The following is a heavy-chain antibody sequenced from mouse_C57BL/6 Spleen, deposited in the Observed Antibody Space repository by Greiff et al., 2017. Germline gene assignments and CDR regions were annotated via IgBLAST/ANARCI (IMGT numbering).Heavy chain of an antibody. CDR1: GYTFTSYT. D-gene: IGHD3-3*01. CDR2: INPSSGYT. J-gene: IGHJ3*01. Sequence: QVQLQQSGAELARPGASVKMSCKASGYTFTSYTMHWVKQRPGQGLEWIGYINPSSGYTKYNQKFKDKATLTADKSSSTAYMQLRSLTSEDSAVYYCAREGAWFADWGQGTLVTVAA. V-gene: IGHV1-4*01. CDR3: AREGAWFAD.